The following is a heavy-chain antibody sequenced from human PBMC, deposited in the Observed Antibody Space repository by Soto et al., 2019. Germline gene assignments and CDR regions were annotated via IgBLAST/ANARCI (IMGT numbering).Heavy chain of an antibody. V-gene: IGHV4-59*08. CDR3: ARHLTYCSAGSCYSDFPYYGMDV. Sequence: PSETLSLTCTVSGGSISSYYWSWIRQPPGKGLKWIGYIYYSGSTNYNPSLKSRVTISVDTSMNQFSLKLSSVTAADTAVYYCARHLTYCSAGSCYSDFPYYGMDVWGQGTTVT. CDR2: IYYSGST. D-gene: IGHD2-15*01. J-gene: IGHJ6*02. CDR1: GGSISSYY.